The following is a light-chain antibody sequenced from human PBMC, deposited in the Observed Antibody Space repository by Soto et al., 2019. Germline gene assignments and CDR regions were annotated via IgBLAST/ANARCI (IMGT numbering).Light chain of an antibody. CDR1: QTIFTW. CDR2: DAS. J-gene: IGKJ1*01. V-gene: IGKV1-5*01. Sequence: DIQMTQSPSTLSASVGDRVTITCRASQTIFTWLAWYQRKPGRAPNLLIYDASSLQSGVPTTFSGSVAGKEFTLTLMSLQPCDFATYYCQQYNSYPWTFGHATKVE. CDR3: QQYNSYPWT.